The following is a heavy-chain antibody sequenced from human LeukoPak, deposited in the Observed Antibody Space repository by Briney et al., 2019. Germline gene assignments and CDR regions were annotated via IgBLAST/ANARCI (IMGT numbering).Heavy chain of an antibody. V-gene: IGHV3-48*01. D-gene: IGHD7-27*01. J-gene: IGHJ4*02. CDR1: GFTFSTYS. Sequence: GGSLRLSCSASGFTFSTYSMNWVRQAPGKGLEWISYITSSGDTTQYADSVKGRFTISRDNGKNSLSLQMSSLRVEDTAIYYCAGDRNWAFENWGQGILVTVSS. CDR2: ITSSGDTT. CDR3: AGDRNWAFEN.